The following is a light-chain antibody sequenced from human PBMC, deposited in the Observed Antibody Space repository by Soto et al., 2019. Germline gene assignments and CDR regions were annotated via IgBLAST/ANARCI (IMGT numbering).Light chain of an antibody. J-gene: IGLJ2*01. Sequence: QSVLTQPPSASGTPGQRVTISCSGSSSNIGSNTVNWYQQLPGTAPKLLIYSNNQRPSGVPGRFSGSKSGTSASLAISGLQSEDEADYYCAAWDDSLMGVVFGGGTKLTVL. V-gene: IGLV1-44*01. CDR2: SNN. CDR3: AAWDDSLMGVV. CDR1: SSNIGSNT.